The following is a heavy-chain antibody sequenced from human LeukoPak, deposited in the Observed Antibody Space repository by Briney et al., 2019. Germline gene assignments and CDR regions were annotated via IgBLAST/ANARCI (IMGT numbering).Heavy chain of an antibody. J-gene: IGHJ4*02. D-gene: IGHD3-22*01. Sequence: GGSLRLSCAASGFTFSSYAMSWVRQAPGKGLEWVSAISGSGGSTYYADSVKGRFTISRDNSKNTLYLQMNSLRAEDTAVYYCAKSRYYDSSGYPNNYFDYWGQGTLVTVSS. CDR1: GFTFSSYA. CDR3: AKSRYYDSSGYPNNYFDY. CDR2: ISGSGGST. V-gene: IGHV3-23*01.